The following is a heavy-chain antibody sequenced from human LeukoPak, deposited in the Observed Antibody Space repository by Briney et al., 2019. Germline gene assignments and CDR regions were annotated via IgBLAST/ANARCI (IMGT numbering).Heavy chain of an antibody. D-gene: IGHD2-15*01. V-gene: IGHV3-21*01. CDR2: ISSSSSYI. CDR3: ARLRYCSGGSCYPAFDY. Sequence: SGGSLRLSCAASGFTFSSYSMNWVRQAPGKGLEWVSSISSSSSYIYYADPVKGRFTISRDNAKNSLYLQMNSLRAEDTAVYYCARLRYCSGGSCYPAFDYWGQGTLVTVSS. J-gene: IGHJ4*02. CDR1: GFTFSSYS.